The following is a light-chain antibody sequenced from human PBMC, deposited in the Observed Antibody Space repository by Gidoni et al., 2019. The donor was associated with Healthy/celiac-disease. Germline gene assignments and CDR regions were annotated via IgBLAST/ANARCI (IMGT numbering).Light chain of an antibody. CDR1: PSVSSY. J-gene: IGKJ4*01. CDR3: QQALT. V-gene: IGKV3-11*01. CDR2: DAS. Sequence: EIVLTQSPATLSLSPGERATLSCRASPSVSSYLAWYQQKPGQAPRLLIYDASNRATGIPARFSGSGSGTDFTLTISSLEPEDFAVYYCQQALTFGGGTKVEIK.